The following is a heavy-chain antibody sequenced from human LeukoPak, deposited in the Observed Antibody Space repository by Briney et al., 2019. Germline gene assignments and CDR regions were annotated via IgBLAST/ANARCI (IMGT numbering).Heavy chain of an antibody. CDR1: GFTFSSYA. CDR2: ISGSGGST. V-gene: IGHV3-23*01. Sequence: GGSLRLSGGAPGFTFSSYAMSWVRQAPGKGREWVSAISGSGGSTYYADSVKGRFTISRDNSKNTLYLQMNILRAEDTAVYYCARERVTRGSGSYYTGDYYYGMDVWGQGTTVTVSS. CDR3: ARERVTRGSGSYYTGDYYYGMDV. J-gene: IGHJ6*02. D-gene: IGHD3-10*01.